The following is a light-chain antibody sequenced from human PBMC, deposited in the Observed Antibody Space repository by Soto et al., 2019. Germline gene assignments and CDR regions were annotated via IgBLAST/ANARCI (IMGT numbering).Light chain of an antibody. Sequence: QSVLTQPPSVSAAPGQTVTISCSGSNSNIGNNYVSWYQHLPGAAPKLLIYDTYKRPSGIPDRFSGSKSGASATLDIAGIQTGDEADYYCAAWDNNLSAVVFGGGTQLTVL. CDR1: NSNIGNNY. CDR3: AAWDNNLSAVV. CDR2: DTY. J-gene: IGLJ2*01. V-gene: IGLV1-51*01.